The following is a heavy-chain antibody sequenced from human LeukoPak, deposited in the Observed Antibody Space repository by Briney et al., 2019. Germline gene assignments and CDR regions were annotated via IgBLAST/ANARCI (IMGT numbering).Heavy chain of an antibody. CDR1: GGSISSSNW. Sequence: PSETLSLTCAVSGGSISSSNWWSGVRQPPGKGLEGIREIYHSGSTNYNPSLKSRVTISVDKSKNQFSLKLSSVTAADTAVYYCARSRQTDYYDSSGYYYDYWGQGTLVTVSS. D-gene: IGHD3-22*01. V-gene: IGHV4-4*02. J-gene: IGHJ4*02. CDR3: ARSRQTDYYDSSGYYYDY. CDR2: IYHSGST.